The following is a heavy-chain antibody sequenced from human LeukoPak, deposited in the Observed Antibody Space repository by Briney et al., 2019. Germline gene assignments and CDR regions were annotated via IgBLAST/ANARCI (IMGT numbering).Heavy chain of an antibody. CDR1: GFTFSSYA. Sequence: GGSLRLPCAASGFTFSSYAMSWVRQAPGKGLEWVSAISGSGGSTYYADSVKGRFTISRDNSKNTLYLQMNSLRAEDTAVYYGARAVAIDFDYWGQGTLVTVSS. CDR2: ISGSGGST. J-gene: IGHJ4*02. V-gene: IGHV3-23*01. CDR3: ARAVAIDFDY. D-gene: IGHD2-21*01.